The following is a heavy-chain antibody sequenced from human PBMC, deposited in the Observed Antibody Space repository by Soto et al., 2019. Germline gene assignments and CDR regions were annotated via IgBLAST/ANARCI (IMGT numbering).Heavy chain of an antibody. D-gene: IGHD3-3*01. CDR1: GYPVTAYY. V-gene: IGHV1-2*02. CDR3: ARGGGVGVAGSAAFDM. J-gene: IGHJ3*02. CDR2: INPATGAA. Sequence: QLHLVQSGAVVKKPGASVTVSCSASGYPVTAYYMHWVRQAPGRGLEWMGGINPATGAAKYTQTFQGRVTMTRDTSTSTDSMELSGLTSEDTAVFYCARGGGVGVAGSAAFDMWGQGTLVTVSS.